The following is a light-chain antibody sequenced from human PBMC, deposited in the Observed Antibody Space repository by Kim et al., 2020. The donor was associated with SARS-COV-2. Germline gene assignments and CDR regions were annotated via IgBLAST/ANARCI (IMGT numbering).Light chain of an antibody. V-gene: IGLV2-14*03. CDR1: SSDVGGYNY. J-gene: IGLJ3*02. Sequence: QSALTQPASVSGSPGQSITISCIGTSSDVGGYNYVAWYQQYPGKAPEVMIYDVSKRPSGVSNRFSGSKSGNTASLTISGLQAEDEADYYCSSYTSSSTWVFGGGTQLTVL. CDR2: DVS. CDR3: SSYTSSSTWV.